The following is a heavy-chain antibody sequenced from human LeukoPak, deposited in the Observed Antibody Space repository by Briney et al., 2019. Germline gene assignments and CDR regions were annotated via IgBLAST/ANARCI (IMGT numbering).Heavy chain of an antibody. J-gene: IGHJ4*02. CDR2: ISGSGANT. V-gene: IGHV3-23*01. CDR1: GFTFRSFA. CDR3: AKDTPRGYNYGYFDY. Sequence: GGSLRLSCAASGFTFRSFAMNWVRGAPGHGLEWVSTISGSGANTSNADSGKGRFTISRVYSKTTLYLQMNSLKSEAKAGYYCAKDTPRGYNYGYFDYWGQGTLVTVSS. D-gene: IGHD5-18*01.